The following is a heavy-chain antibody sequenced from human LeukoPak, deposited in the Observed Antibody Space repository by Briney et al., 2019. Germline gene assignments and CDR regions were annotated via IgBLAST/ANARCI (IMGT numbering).Heavy chain of an antibody. CDR1: GGSISSYY. Sequence: PSETLSLTCTVSGGSISSYYWSWIRQPPGKGLEWIGEINHSGSTNYNPSLKSRVTISVDTSKNQFSLKLSSVTAADTAVYYCARGIAAAGTHPCFDYWGQGTLVTVSS. CDR3: ARGIAAAGTHPCFDY. CDR2: INHSGST. J-gene: IGHJ4*02. V-gene: IGHV4-34*01. D-gene: IGHD6-13*01.